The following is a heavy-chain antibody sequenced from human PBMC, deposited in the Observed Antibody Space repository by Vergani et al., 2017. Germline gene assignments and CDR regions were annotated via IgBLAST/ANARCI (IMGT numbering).Heavy chain of an antibody. J-gene: IGHJ4*02. D-gene: IGHD3-10*01. CDR1: GYTFTSYA. CDR3: ARVRWFGELLPFDY. CDR2: INAGNGNT. V-gene: IGHV1-3*01. Sequence: QVQLVQSGAEVKKPGASVKVSCKASGYTFTSYAMHWVRQAPGQRLEWMGWINAGNGNTKYSQKFQGRVTITRYTSASTAYMELSSLRSEDTAVYYCARVRWFGELLPFDYWGQGTLVTVSS.